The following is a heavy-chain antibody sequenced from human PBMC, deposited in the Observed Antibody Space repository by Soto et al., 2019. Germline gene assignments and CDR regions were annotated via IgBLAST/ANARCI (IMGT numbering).Heavy chain of an antibody. CDR2: IKQDGSEK. CDR1: GFTSSNYW. J-gene: IGHJ6*04. CDR3: AGSTSSWGV. Sequence: EVQVVESGGGLVQPGGSLRLSCVASGFTSSNYWINWVRQAPGKGLEWVANIKQDGSEKNYVDSVKGRFTISRDNAKNSLYLQMNSLRAEDTAVYYCAGSTSSWGVWGKGTTVTVSS. D-gene: IGHD6-13*01. V-gene: IGHV3-7*01.